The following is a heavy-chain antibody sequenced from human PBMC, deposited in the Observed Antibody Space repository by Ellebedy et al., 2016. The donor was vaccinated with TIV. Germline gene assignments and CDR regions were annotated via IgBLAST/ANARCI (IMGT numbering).Heavy chain of an antibody. D-gene: IGHD3-16*01. CDR3: ARGTLRGFDP. J-gene: IGHJ5*02. V-gene: IGHV4-34*01. CDR2: INHSGST. CDR1: GGSFSGYY. Sequence: SETLSLTXAVYGGSFSGYYWSWIRQPPGKGLEWIGEINHSGSTNYNPSLKSRVTISVDTSKNQFSLKLSSVTAADTAVYYCARGTLRGFDPWGQGTLVTVSS.